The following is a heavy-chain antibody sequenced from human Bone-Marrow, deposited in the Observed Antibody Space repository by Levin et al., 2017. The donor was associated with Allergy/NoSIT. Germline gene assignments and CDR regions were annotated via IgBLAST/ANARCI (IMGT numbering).Heavy chain of an antibody. CDR2: ISYDGSNK. J-gene: IGHJ4*02. V-gene: IGHV3-30*18. CDR1: GFTFSSYG. D-gene: IGHD3-10*01. CDR3: AKGHDGSGSTFDY. Sequence: GGSLRLSCAASGFTFSSYGMHWVRQAPGKGLEWVAVISYDGSNKYYADSVKGRFTISRDNSKNTLYLQMNSLRAEDTAVYYCAKGHDGSGSTFDYWGQGTLVTVSS.